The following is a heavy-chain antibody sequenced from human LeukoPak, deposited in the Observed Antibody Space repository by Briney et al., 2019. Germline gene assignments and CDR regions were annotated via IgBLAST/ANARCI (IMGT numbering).Heavy chain of an antibody. CDR1: GYPFIDFY. D-gene: IGHD3-3*02. J-gene: IGHJ6*03. CDR3: ARDGRAGPHFYYYYLDV. V-gene: IGHV1-2*02. CDR2: INPDSGHT. Sequence: AASVKVSCKSSGYPFIDFYVHWVRQAPGQGLEWMGWINPDSGHTKYAQRFQGRVTMTTNTSTSTAYMELRSLKSDDTAVYFCARDGRAGPHFYYYYLDVWGKGTTVTISS.